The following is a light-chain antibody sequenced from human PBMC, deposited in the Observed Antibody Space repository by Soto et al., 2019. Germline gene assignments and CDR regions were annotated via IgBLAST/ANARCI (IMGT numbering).Light chain of an antibody. CDR3: QQYNSYST. Sequence: DIQMTQSPSPLSASVGDRVTITCRASQSISTWLAWYKQRPGKAPKLLIYKASTLQSGVPSRFSGGGSGTEFTLTISSRQLDDFATYYFQQYNSYSTFGQGTKLEVK. CDR2: KAS. CDR1: QSISTW. V-gene: IGKV1-5*03. J-gene: IGKJ1*01.